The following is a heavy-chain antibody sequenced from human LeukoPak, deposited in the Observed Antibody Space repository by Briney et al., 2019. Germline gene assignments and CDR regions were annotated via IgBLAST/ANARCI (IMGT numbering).Heavy chain of an antibody. CDR2: IYYSGST. D-gene: IGHD2/OR15-2a*01. Sequence: SETLSLTCTVSGGSISSYYWSCIRQPPGKGLEWIGYIYYSGSTNYNPSLKSRVTISVDTSKNQFSLKLSSVTAADTAVYYCARNRRLDYWGQGTLVTVSS. V-gene: IGHV4-59*01. CDR3: ARNRRLDY. J-gene: IGHJ4*02. CDR1: GGSISSYY.